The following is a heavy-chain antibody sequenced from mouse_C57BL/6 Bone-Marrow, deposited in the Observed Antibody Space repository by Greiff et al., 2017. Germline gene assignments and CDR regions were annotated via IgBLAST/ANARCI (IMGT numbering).Heavy chain of an antibody. CDR1: GFTFSSDT. J-gene: IGHJ4*01. V-gene: IGHV5-9*01. Sequence: EVLFVESGGGLVKPGGSVKFSCAASGFTFSSDTMSWVRQTPEKRLEWIATISAGGGNTYYPDSVQGRFTISRDNAKNTLYLQMSSLRSEDTALYYCARNALIYCYGSYAIDYWGQGTSVTVSS. D-gene: IGHD1-1*01. CDR2: ISAGGGNT. CDR3: ARNALIYCYGSYAIDY.